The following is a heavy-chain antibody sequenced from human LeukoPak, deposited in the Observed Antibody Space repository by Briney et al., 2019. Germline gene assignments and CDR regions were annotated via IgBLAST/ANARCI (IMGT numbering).Heavy chain of an antibody. V-gene: IGHV3-30*18. D-gene: IGHD6-13*01. CDR3: AKCERPRLAAAGADY. Sequence: GRSLRLSCAASGFTFSSYGMHWVRQAPGNGLEWVAVISYDGSNKYYADSVKGRFTISRDNSKNTLYLQMNSLRAEDTAVYYCAKCERPRLAAAGADYWGQGTLVTVSS. CDR1: GFTFSSYG. CDR2: ISYDGSNK. J-gene: IGHJ4*02.